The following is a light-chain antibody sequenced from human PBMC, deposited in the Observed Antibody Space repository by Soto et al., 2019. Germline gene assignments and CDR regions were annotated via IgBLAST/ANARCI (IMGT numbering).Light chain of an antibody. CDR1: ISNLGSNF. CDR2: RNN. CDR3: AAWDDSLSAVV. Sequence: QSVLTQPPSASGTLGQRVTISCSGSISNLGSNFIYWYQQLPGAAPKLLISRNNERPSGVPDRFSGSKSGTSASLAISGLRSEDEADYHCAAWDDSLSAVVFGGGTKLTVL. V-gene: IGLV1-47*01. J-gene: IGLJ3*02.